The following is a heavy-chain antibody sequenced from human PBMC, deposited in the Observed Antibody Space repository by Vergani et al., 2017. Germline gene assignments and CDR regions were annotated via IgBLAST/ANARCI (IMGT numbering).Heavy chain of an antibody. V-gene: IGHV3-9*01. CDR1: GFTFENYA. D-gene: IGHD3-22*01. J-gene: IGHJ4*02. CDR2: ISWNSVDI. Sequence: EVQVVESGGGLVQPGRSLRLSCAASGFTFENYAMHWVRQAPGKGLEWVSGISWNSVDIGYADSVKGRFSISRDNSKNTVFLQMHSLRAEDTAIYYCAGPQGTSAYYYGGFDYWGQGILVTVSS. CDR3: AGPQGTSAYYYGGFDY.